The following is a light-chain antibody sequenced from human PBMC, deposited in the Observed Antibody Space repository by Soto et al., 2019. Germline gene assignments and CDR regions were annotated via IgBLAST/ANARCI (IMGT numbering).Light chain of an antibody. J-gene: IGKJ2*01. CDR2: GAS. CDR3: HQYDDGPYT. CDR1: QSVSSRL. Sequence: EIVLTQSPGTLSFSPGDSATLSCRASQSVSSRLLAWYQEKPGQAPRLLIYGASSRATGIPARFSGSGSGTDFTLTISSLEPEDFAVYYCHQYDDGPYTFGQGTKVDIK. V-gene: IGKV3-20*01.